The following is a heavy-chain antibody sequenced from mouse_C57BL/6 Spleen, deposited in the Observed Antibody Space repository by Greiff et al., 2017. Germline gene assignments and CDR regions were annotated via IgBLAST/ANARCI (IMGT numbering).Heavy chain of an antibody. CDR2: IDPSDSYT. Sequence: QVQLQQPGAELVRPGTSVKLSCKASGYTFTSYWMHWVKQRPGQGLEWMGVIDPSDSYTNYNQKFKGKATVTVDSSSSTAYMQLSSLTSEDSAVYYCARSSLTGTYAMDYWGQGTSVTVSS. V-gene: IGHV1-59*01. CDR3: ARSSLTGTYAMDY. D-gene: IGHD4-1*01. CDR1: GYTFTSYW. J-gene: IGHJ4*01.